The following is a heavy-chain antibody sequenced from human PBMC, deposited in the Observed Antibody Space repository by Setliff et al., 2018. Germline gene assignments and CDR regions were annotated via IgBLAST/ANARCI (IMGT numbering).Heavy chain of an antibody. V-gene: IGHV5-51*01. Sequence: GESLKISCQGSGYTFTSHWIGWVRQMPGKGLEWMGLIWPGDSDTKYSPSFQGRVTISADKSINTAYLEWSSLQASDTAMYYCARRADGYNDFFDSWGQGTLVTVSS. CDR1: GYTFTSHW. D-gene: IGHD6-25*01. CDR2: IWPGDSDT. CDR3: ARRADGYNDFFDS. J-gene: IGHJ4*02.